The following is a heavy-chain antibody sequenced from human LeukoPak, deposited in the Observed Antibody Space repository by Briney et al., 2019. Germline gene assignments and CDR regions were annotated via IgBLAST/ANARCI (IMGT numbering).Heavy chain of an antibody. CDR1: GGSFSGYY. J-gene: IGHJ6*03. Sequence: PSETLSLTCAVYGGSFSGYYWSWIRRPPGKGLEWIGEINHSGSTNYNPSLKSRVTISVDTSKNQFSLKLSSVTAADTAVYYCARGRASSGYGNYYYYYYYMDVWGKGTTVTVSS. V-gene: IGHV4-34*01. D-gene: IGHD3-22*01. CDR2: INHSGST. CDR3: ARGRASSGYGNYYYYYYYMDV.